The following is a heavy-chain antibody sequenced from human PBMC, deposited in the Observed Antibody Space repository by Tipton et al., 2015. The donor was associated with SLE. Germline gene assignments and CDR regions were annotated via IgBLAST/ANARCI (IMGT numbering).Heavy chain of an antibody. V-gene: IGHV4-59*04. CDR2: MSPGGAP. J-gene: IGHJ4*02. CDR1: GGSISSNY. D-gene: IGHD4-17*01. CDR3: ARQYSTVTGYEN. Sequence: TLSLTCSVSGGSISSNYWIWIRQPPGKGLEWLATMSPGGAPYYNPSLESRVDMSIDMSKNQFSLNLASVTAADTAIYYCARQYSTVTGYENWGQGTLVSVSS.